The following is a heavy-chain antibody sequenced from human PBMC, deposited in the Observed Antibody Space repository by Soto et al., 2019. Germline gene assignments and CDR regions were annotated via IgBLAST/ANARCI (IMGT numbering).Heavy chain of an antibody. V-gene: IGHV1-2*02. J-gene: IGHJ5*02. CDR2: INPNSGGT. Sequence: QVQLVQSGAEVKKPGASVKVSCKASGYTFTGYYMHWVRQAPGQGLEWMGWINPNSGGTNYAQKFQGRVTMTMDMSISTAYMEMSRLRSDGTAVYYCARENRITMIVVVTPSSQFYPWGKGTLVIVFS. CDR3: ARENRITMIVVVTPSSQFYP. D-gene: IGHD3-22*01. CDR1: GYTFTGYY.